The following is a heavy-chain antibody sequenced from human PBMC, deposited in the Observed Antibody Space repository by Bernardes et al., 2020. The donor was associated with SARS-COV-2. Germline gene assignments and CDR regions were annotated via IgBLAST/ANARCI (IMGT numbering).Heavy chain of an antibody. J-gene: IGHJ4*02. CDR1: GWSFSGY. D-gene: IGHD2-15*01. CDR3: TRHGGRHFDL. V-gene: IGHV4-34*01. CDR2: INHSGGT. Sequence: SETLSLTCSVYGWSFSGYWSWIRQPPGKGLEWIGEINHSGGTKYNPSLKSRVSISVDTSKNQFSLRLNSVTAADTAVYYCTRHGGRHFDLWDQVTLVTVS.